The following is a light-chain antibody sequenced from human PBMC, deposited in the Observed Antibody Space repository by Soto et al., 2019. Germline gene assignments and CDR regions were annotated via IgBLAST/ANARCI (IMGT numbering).Light chain of an antibody. CDR1: SSDIGVYNY. CDR2: EVN. Sequence: QSALTQPASVSGSPGQSITFSCTGTSSDIGVYNYVSWYQQHPGKAPKLMIYEVNNRPSGVSNRFSGSKSGNTASLTISGLQAEDEADYYCSSYAGSNNFVFGTGTKLTVL. V-gene: IGLV2-14*01. J-gene: IGLJ1*01. CDR3: SSYAGSNNFV.